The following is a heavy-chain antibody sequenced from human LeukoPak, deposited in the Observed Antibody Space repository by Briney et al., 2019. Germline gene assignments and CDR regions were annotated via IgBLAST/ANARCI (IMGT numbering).Heavy chain of an antibody. J-gene: IGHJ4*02. Sequence: SVKVSCKASGGTFSSYAISWVRQAPGQGLEWMGRIIPIFCTAHYAQMFQGRGTITTDESQSTAYMEVGSLSCDDQAVDYCARGAMAADFDYWGQGTLVTVSS. CDR3: ARGAMAADFDY. D-gene: IGHD5-18*01. V-gene: IGHV1-69*05. CDR1: GGTFSSYA. CDR2: IIPIFCTA.